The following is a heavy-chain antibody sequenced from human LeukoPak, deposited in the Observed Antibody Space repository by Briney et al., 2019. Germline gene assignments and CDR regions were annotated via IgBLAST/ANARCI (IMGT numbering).Heavy chain of an antibody. CDR1: GYTFTSYD. V-gene: IGHV1-18*01. Sequence: GASVKVSCKASGYTFTSYDINWVRQAPGQGLEWMGWISAYDGNTNYAQKLQGRVTMTTDTSTSTAYMELRSLRSDDTAVYYCARGGITMVRGVMRSSWFDPWGQGTLVTVSS. J-gene: IGHJ5*02. D-gene: IGHD3-10*01. CDR3: ARGGITMVRGVMRSSWFDP. CDR2: ISAYDGNT.